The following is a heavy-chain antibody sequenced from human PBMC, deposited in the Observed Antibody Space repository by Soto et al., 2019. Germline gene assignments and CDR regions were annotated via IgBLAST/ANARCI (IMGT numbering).Heavy chain of an antibody. D-gene: IGHD4-4*01. CDR1: GYAFTGHF. V-gene: IGHV1-2*02. CDR2: INPASCET. J-gene: IGHJ5*02. CDR3: ERVGTFSKGWFDT. Sequence: QVHLVQSGTELKKPGASVRVSCKSSGYAFTGHFINCVRQAPGQGLEWMGWINPASCETNYAQDLQGRVTMPRDPPVSEAYMEWTSLTSEDTAFYFCERVGTFSKGWFDTWGQGTLVTGSS.